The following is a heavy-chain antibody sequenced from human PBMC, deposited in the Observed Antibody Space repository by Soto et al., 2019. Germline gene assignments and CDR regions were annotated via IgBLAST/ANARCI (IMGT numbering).Heavy chain of an antibody. V-gene: IGHV3-53*01. D-gene: IGHD2-8*02. CDR2: ILTGGGT. J-gene: IGHJ4*02. Sequence: EVQLVESGGGLIQPGGSLRLSCATSGFTVSSSYMSWVRQAPGMGLEWVSVILTGGGTHYADSVKGRFTVSRDNSQTTVYIQMNNLRGEDTATYLWARGYWRLVEDDYFDSWGQGTLVTVSS. CDR1: GFTVSSSY. CDR3: ARGYWRLVEDDYFDS.